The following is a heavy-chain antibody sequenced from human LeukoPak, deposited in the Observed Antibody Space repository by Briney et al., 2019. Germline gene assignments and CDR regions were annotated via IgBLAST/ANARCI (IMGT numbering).Heavy chain of an antibody. CDR2: ISGSGGGT. Sequence: PGGSLRLSCAASGFTFSSYAMSWVRQAPGKGLEWVSAISGSGGGTYYADSVKGRFTISRDNSKNTLYLQMNSLSAEDTAVYYCAKGSRSSGYSHFDYWGQGNLVTVSS. CDR1: GFTFSSYA. J-gene: IGHJ4*02. D-gene: IGHD3-22*01. V-gene: IGHV3-23*01. CDR3: AKGSRSSGYSHFDY.